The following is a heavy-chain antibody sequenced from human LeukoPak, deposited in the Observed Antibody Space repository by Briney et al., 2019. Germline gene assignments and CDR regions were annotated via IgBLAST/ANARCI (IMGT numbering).Heavy chain of an antibody. CDR2: IYHSGST. V-gene: IGHV4-4*02. Sequence: SETLSLTCAVSGGSISSSNWWSWVRQPPGKGLEWIGEIYHSGSTNYNPSLKSRVTISVDTSKNQFSLKLSSVTAADTAVYYCARDRVDFGYYFDYWGQGTLVTVSS. CDR1: GGSISSSNW. CDR3: ARDRVDFGYYFDY. J-gene: IGHJ4*02. D-gene: IGHD3-3*01.